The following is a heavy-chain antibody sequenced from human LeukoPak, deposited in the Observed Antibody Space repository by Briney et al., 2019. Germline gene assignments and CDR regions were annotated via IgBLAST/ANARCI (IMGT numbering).Heavy chain of an antibody. CDR1: EFTVSRYY. D-gene: IGHD5-12*01. Sequence: PGGSLRLSCAVSEFTVSRYYMSWVRQAPRKGLEWVSIIYSGDNTYYADSVKGRFTISRDNSKNTLFLQMNSLRAEDTAVYYCARDRGSGYDPGYFDYWGQGTLVTVSS. J-gene: IGHJ4*02. CDR2: IYSGDNT. CDR3: ARDRGSGYDPGYFDY. V-gene: IGHV3-66*01.